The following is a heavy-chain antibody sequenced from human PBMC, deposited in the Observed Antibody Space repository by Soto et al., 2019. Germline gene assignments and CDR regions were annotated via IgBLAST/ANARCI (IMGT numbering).Heavy chain of an antibody. Sequence: SETLSLTCTVSGGSISSSNWWSWVRQPPGKGLEWIGEIYHSGSTNYNPSLKSRVTISVDKSKNQFFLKLSSVTAADTAVYYCASRVAGILSFDYWGQGTLVTVSS. D-gene: IGHD6-19*01. CDR2: IYHSGST. J-gene: IGHJ4*02. CDR1: GGSISSSNW. V-gene: IGHV4-4*02. CDR3: ASRVAGILSFDY.